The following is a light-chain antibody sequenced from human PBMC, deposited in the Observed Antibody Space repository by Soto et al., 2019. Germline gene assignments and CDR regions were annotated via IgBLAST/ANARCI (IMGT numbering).Light chain of an antibody. Sequence: VMPQSPATLSVSPGGRATLSCRASQSVFSNLAWYQQKPCQAPGLLMYGASTRATGFPARYSGSGSGTEVSLPISSLQSKEFAVYYYHQYNDWPRTFGEGTKV. CDR3: HQYNDWPRT. J-gene: IGKJ1*01. CDR2: GAS. CDR1: QSVFSN. V-gene: IGKV3-15*01.